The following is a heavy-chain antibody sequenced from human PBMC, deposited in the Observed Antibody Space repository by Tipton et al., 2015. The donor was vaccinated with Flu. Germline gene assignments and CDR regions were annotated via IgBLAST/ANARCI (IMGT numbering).Heavy chain of an antibody. D-gene: IGHD3-10*01. V-gene: IGHV4-59*12. CDR2: IYYSGST. Sequence: TLSLTCTVSGGSISSYYWSWIRQPPGKGLEWIGYIYYSGSTNYNPTPKSRVTISVDTSKNQFSLKLSSVTAADTAGYYCATNYYGSGRYGLSWGQGTLVTVSS. J-gene: IGHJ5*02. CDR1: GGSISSYY. CDR3: ATNYYGSGRYGLS.